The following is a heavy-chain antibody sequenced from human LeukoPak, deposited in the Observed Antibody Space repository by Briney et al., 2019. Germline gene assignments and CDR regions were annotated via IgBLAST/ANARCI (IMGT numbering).Heavy chain of an antibody. Sequence: SETLSLTCTVSGYSISSGYYWGWIRQPPGKGLEWIGSIYHSGSTYYNPSLKSRVTLSVDTSKNQFSLKLSSVTAADTAVYYCARHAAIDSSGYYGYWGQGTLVTVSS. CDR2: IYHSGST. J-gene: IGHJ4*02. D-gene: IGHD3-22*01. V-gene: IGHV4-38-2*02. CDR1: GYSISSGYY. CDR3: ARHAAIDSSGYYGY.